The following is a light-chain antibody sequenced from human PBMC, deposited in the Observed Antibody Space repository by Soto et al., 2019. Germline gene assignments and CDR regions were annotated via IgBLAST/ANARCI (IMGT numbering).Light chain of an antibody. V-gene: IGLV4-60*03. Sequence: QSVLTQSSSASASLGSSVRLTCTLTSGHSNSIIAWHQQQPGKAPRCLMTPEGGGTYNKGSGVPDRFSGSSSGSDRYLTIFNLQSEDEADYYCETWDSNSRVFGGGTRLTVL. CDR1: SGHSNSI. J-gene: IGLJ3*02. CDR3: ETWDSNSRV. CDR2: PEGGGTY.